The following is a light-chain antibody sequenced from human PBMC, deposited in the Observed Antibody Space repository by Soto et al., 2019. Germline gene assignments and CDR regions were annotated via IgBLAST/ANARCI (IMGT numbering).Light chain of an antibody. Sequence: QSALTQPASVSGSPGQSITISCTGTSSDVGGYNFVSWYQQHPGKAPKLMIYEVSNRPSGVSNRFSGSKSGNTASLTISGLQAEDEAAYYCSSYAGSNKSVFGTGTKLTVL. CDR1: SSDVGGYNF. V-gene: IGLV2-14*01. CDR2: EVS. J-gene: IGLJ1*01. CDR3: SSYAGSNKSV.